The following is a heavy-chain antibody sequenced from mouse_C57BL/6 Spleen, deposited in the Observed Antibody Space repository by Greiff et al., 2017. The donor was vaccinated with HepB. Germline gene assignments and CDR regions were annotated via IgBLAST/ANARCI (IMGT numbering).Heavy chain of an antibody. J-gene: IGHJ3*01. V-gene: IGHV5-6*01. CDR3: ARPYGSSYAWFAY. Sequence: EVQLVESGGDLVKPGGSLKLSCAASGFTFSSYGMSWVRQTPDKRLEWVATISSGGSYTYYPDSVKGRFTISRDNAKTTLYLQMSSLKSEDTAMYYCARPYGSSYAWFAYWGQGTLVTVSA. CDR1: GFTFSSYG. D-gene: IGHD1-1*01. CDR2: ISSGGSYT.